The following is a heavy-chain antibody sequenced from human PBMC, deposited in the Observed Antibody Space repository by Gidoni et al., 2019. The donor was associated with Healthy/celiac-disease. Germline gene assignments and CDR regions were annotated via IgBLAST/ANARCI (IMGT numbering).Heavy chain of an antibody. CDR3: ARLAGYSSSWLDY. J-gene: IGHJ4*02. D-gene: IGHD6-13*01. CDR2: IYYSGST. Sequence: QLQLQESGPGLVKPSETLSLTCTVPGGSISSSSYYWGWIRQPPGKGLEWIGSIYYSGSTYYNPSLKSRVTISVDTSKNQFSLKLSSVTAADTAVYYCARLAGYSSSWLDYWGQGTLVTVSS. CDR1: GGSISSSSYY. V-gene: IGHV4-39*01.